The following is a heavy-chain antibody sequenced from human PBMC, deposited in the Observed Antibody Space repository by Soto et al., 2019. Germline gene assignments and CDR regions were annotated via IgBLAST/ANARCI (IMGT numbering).Heavy chain of an antibody. CDR2: MNPNTGNS. V-gene: IGHV1-8*01. D-gene: IGHD1-1*01. CDR3: ARRAETNGWNGFGADKYYFDF. Sequence: VSCKASGYTFTSYDIYWVRQATGQGPEWMGWMNPNTGNSGYAQKFQGRVTMTSDTSISTAHMELSSLRSEDTAVYYCARRAETNGWNGFGADKYYFDFWGQGTLVTVS. CDR1: GYTFTSYD. J-gene: IGHJ4*02.